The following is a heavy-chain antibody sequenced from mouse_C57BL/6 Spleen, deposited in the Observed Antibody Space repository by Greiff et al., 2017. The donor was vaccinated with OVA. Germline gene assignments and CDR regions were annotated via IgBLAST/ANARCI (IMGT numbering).Heavy chain of an antibody. D-gene: IGHD1-1*01. V-gene: IGHV5-4*01. Sequence: EVKVEESGGGLVKPGGSLKLSCAASGFTFSSYAMSWVRQTPEKRLEWVATLSAGGSYTYYPDNVKGRFTISRDNAKNNLYLQMSHLKSEDTAMYYCAREITTVVATRSYYFGYWGQGTTLTVSS. CDR3: AREITTVVATRSYYFGY. CDR1: GFTFSSYA. J-gene: IGHJ2*01. CDR2: LSAGGSYT.